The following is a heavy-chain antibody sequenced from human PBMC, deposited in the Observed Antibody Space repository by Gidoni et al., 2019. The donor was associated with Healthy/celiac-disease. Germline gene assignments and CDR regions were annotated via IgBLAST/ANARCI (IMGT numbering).Heavy chain of an antibody. CDR1: GFTFSSYG. D-gene: IGHD3-10*01. CDR2: IWYDGSNK. J-gene: IGHJ4*02. Sequence: QVQLVESGGGVIQPASGFTFSSYGMHWVRQAPGQGLEWVAVIWYDGSNKYYADSVKGRFTISRDNSKNTLYLQMNSLRAEDTAVYYCARTLGSGSYYNGFDYWGQGTLVTVSS. CDR3: ARTLGSGSYYNGFDY. V-gene: IGHV3-33*01.